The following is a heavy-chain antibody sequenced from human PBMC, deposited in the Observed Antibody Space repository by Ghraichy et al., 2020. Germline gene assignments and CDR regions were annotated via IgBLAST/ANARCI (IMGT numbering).Heavy chain of an antibody. CDR1: GFTLTTYW. CDR3: ARSRWPEDY. V-gene: IGHV3-7*03. J-gene: IGHJ4*02. CDR2: INQDGNGK. D-gene: IGHD6-19*01. Sequence: GESLNISCTASGFTLTTYWMSWVRQAPGKGLEWVANINQDGNGKNYVDSVKGRVTISKDNAKNSVYLQMNSLKADDTAVYYCARSRWPEDYWGQGTLVTVSS.